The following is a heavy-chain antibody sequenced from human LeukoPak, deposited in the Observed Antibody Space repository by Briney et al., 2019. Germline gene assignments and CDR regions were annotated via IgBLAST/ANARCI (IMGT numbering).Heavy chain of an antibody. CDR3: ARRSTPDFGRSPEDAFDI. CDR2: IYPGDSDT. CDR1: GYNFATYW. D-gene: IGHD3-3*01. Sequence: GESLQISCKGSGYNFATYWIGWVRQMPGKGLEWMGIIYPGDSDTRYSPSFQGQVTISADKSISTAYLQWSSLKAPDTAMYYCARRSTPDFGRSPEDAFDIWGQGTVVTVSS. V-gene: IGHV5-51*01. J-gene: IGHJ3*02.